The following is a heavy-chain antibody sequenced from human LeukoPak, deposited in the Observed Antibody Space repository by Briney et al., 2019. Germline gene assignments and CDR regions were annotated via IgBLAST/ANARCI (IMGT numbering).Heavy chain of an antibody. J-gene: IGHJ4*02. D-gene: IGHD6-6*01. CDR3: AKGRRNFDY. CDR2: IRYDESNK. CDR1: GFTFSSYG. Sequence: GGSLRLSCAASGFTFSSYGMQWVRQAPGKGLEWVAFIRYDESNKYYADSVKGRFTISRDNSKNTLYLQMNSLRAEDTAVYHCAKGRRNFDYWGQGTLVTVSS. V-gene: IGHV3-30*02.